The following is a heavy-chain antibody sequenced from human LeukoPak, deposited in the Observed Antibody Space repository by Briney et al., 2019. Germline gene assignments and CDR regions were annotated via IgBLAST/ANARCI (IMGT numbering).Heavy chain of an antibody. D-gene: IGHD3-10*01. J-gene: IGHJ5*02. V-gene: IGHV4-59*01. CDR3: AGGGNWFDP. CDR1: GGSISSYY. CDR2: IYYSGST. Sequence: KPSETLSLTCTASGGSISSYYWSWIRQPPGKGLEWIGYIYYSGSTNYNPSLKSRVTISVDTSKNQFSLKLSSVTAADTAVYYCAGGGNWFDPWGQGTLVTVSS.